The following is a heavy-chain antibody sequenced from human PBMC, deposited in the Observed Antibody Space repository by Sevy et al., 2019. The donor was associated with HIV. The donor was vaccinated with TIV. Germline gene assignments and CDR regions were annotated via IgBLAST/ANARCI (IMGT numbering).Heavy chain of an antibody. J-gene: IGHJ4*02. CDR1: GYTLIEFS. CDR3: ARDPIAEAPYFDN. V-gene: IGHV1-24*01. CDR2: FDPEDGET. Sequence: ASVKVSCKVSGYTLIEFSMHWVRQAPGKGLEWMGGFDPEDGETIYAQRFQGRVTMTEDTSTDTAYMELSSLRSADTAVYYCARDPIAEAPYFDNSGQGIMVTVSS. D-gene: IGHD6-19*01.